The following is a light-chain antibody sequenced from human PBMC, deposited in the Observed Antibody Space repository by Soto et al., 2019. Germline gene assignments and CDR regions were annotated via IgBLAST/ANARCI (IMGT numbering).Light chain of an antibody. CDR1: QSISSY. V-gene: IGKV1-5*01. CDR3: QQYDTYPCT. Sequence: DIQMTQSPSTLSASVGDRVTITCRASQSISSYLAWYQQKTGRAPTLLIFDASSLHSGVPSRFSGSGSGTDFTLTVSSLQPDDFAAYYCQQYDTYPCTFGQGTKLEIK. J-gene: IGKJ2*02. CDR2: DAS.